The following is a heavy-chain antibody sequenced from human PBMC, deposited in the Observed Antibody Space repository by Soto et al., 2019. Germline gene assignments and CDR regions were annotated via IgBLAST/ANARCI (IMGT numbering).Heavy chain of an antibody. CDR3: ATPIFGPVMDV. Sequence: PXVCLRLSCEASGLSFNSHTMHWVRQAPGMRPEWISSISLSSSYTYYAESVKGRFTISRDNAKNSLFLQMNSLAVEDTAVYYCATPIFGPVMDVCGRGTTVTVSS. V-gene: IGHV3-21*01. D-gene: IGHD3-3*01. J-gene: IGHJ6*02. CDR2: ISLSSSYT. CDR1: GLSFNSHT.